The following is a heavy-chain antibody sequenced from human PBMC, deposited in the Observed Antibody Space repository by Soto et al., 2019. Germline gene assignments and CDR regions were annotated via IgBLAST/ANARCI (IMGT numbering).Heavy chain of an antibody. CDR2: INPNSGGT. Sequence: ASVKVSCKASGYTFTGYYMHWVRQAPGQGLEWMGWINPNSGGTNYAQKFQGRVTMTRDTSISTAYMELSRLRSDDTAVYYCARGSVVVEAGVDYFDYWGQGTLVTVSS. CDR3: ARGSVVVEAGVDYFDY. V-gene: IGHV1-2*02. CDR1: GYTFTGYY. D-gene: IGHD2-15*01. J-gene: IGHJ4*02.